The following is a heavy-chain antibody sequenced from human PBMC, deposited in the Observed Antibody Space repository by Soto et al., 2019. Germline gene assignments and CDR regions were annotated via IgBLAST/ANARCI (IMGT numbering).Heavy chain of an antibody. D-gene: IGHD6-13*01. CDR3: ARDADSSKGNWFDP. V-gene: IGHV1-3*01. J-gene: IGHJ5*02. CDR1: GYTFTSYA. CDR2: INAGNGNT. Sequence: AXVKVSCKASGYTFTSYAMHWVRQAPGQRLEWMGWINAGNGNTKYSQKFQGRVTITRDTSASTAYMELSSLRSEDTAVYYCARDADSSKGNWFDPWGQGTLVTVSS.